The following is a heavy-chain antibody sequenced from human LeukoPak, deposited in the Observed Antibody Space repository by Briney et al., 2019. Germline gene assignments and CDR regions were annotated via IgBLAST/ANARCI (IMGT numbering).Heavy chain of an antibody. V-gene: IGHV4-59*01. CDR3: ARGPTAYPYFDS. Sequence: SETLSLTCTVSGGSIGSYFWSWIRQPPGKGLEWIGYVYYSGSTNYNPSLKSRVAISVDTSKIQFSLKLSPVTAADTAVYYCARGPTAYPYFDSWGQGTLVTVSS. D-gene: IGHD3-9*01. J-gene: IGHJ4*02. CDR1: GGSIGSYF. CDR2: VYYSGST.